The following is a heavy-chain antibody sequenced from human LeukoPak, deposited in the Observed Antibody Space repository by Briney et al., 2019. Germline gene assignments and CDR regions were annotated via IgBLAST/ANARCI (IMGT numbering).Heavy chain of an antibody. Sequence: SETLSLTCTGSGVSIRSYYWNWIRQPAREGLEWIGRIYSSGNTNYNPSLKSRVTISVDKSRNQFSLKLTSVTAADTAVYYCARDSYGSGSYYPYYFDYWGQGTLVTVSS. CDR2: IYSSGNT. CDR3: ARDSYGSGSYYPYYFDY. D-gene: IGHD3-10*01. J-gene: IGHJ4*02. CDR1: GVSIRSYY. V-gene: IGHV4-4*07.